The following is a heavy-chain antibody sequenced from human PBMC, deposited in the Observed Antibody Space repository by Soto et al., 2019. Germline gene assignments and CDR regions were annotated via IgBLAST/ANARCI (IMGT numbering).Heavy chain of an antibody. CDR2: XRXXXANX. J-gene: IGHJ4*02. Sequence: XVKVSCKASGYTFTSYGISWVRQAPGQXXXXXXXXRXXXANXXYAXTXXXXATXXXXXXTSKAYLALRRLRSHDTAVYYCARDPQIFDYWGQGTMVTVSS. CDR1: GYTFTSYG. CDR3: ARDPQIFDY. V-gene: IGHV1-18*04.